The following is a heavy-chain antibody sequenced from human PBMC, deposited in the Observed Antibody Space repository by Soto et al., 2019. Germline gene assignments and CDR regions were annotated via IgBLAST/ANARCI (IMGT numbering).Heavy chain of an antibody. V-gene: IGHV1-69*08. Sequence: QVPLVQSGAEVKEPGSSVEVSCKASGGTFSSYTISWVRQAPGQGLEWMGRIIPILGIANYAPKFQGRVPITADKATSTAYRERSSLRSEDTAVYYWARERIAAAGTFDYWGQGTLVSVSS. D-gene: IGHD6-13*01. CDR1: GGTFSSYT. CDR3: ARERIAAAGTFDY. CDR2: IIPILGIA. J-gene: IGHJ4*02.